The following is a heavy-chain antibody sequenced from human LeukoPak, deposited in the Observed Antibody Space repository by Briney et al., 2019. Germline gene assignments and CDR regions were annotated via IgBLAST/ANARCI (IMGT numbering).Heavy chain of an antibody. J-gene: IGHJ6*02. Sequence: GGSLRLSCAASGFTFSSYSMNWVRQAPGKGLEWVSSISSSSSYIYYADSVKGRFTISRDNAKNSLYLQMNSLRAEDTVVYYCARNYTVRGYYYGMDVWGQGTTVTVSS. D-gene: IGHD2-2*02. CDR2: ISSSSSYI. CDR1: GFTFSSYS. V-gene: IGHV3-21*01. CDR3: ARNYTVRGYYYGMDV.